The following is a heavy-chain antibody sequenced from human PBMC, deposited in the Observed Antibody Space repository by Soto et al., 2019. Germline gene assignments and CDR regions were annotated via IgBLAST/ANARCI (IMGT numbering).Heavy chain of an antibody. CDR3: ARHVDTAMVDYYYYGMDV. CDR1: GYSFTSYW. Sequence: PGESLKISCKGSGYSFTSYWIGWVRQMPGKGLEWMGIIYPGDSDTRYSPSFQGQVTISADKSISTAYLQWSSLKASDTAMYYCARHVDTAMVDYYYYGMDVWGQGTRVTVSS. CDR2: IYPGDSDT. D-gene: IGHD5-18*01. J-gene: IGHJ6*02. V-gene: IGHV5-51*01.